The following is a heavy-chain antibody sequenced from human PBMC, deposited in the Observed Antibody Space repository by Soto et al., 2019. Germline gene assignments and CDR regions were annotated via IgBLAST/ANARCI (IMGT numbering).Heavy chain of an antibody. V-gene: IGHV1-69*01. CDR2: IIPIFGTA. CDR3: ARDVGDILTGYFPRGRYFDY. D-gene: IGHD3-9*01. CDR1: GGTFSSYA. J-gene: IGHJ4*02. Sequence: QVQLVQSGAEVKKPGSSVKVSCKASGGTFSSYAISWVRQAPGQGLEWMGGIIPIFGTANYAQKFQGRVTITADESTSTAYMELSSLRSEDTAVYYCARDVGDILTGYFPRGRYFDYWGQGTMVTVSA.